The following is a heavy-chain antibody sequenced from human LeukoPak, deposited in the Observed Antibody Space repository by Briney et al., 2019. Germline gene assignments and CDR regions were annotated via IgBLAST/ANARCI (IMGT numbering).Heavy chain of an antibody. D-gene: IGHD6-13*01. CDR2: IYPGDSDT. Sequence: GESLKISCKGSGCSFTSYWIGWVRQMPGKGLEWMGIIYPGDSDTRYSPSFQGQVTISADKSISTAYLQWSSLKASDTAMYYCARHTSSWYVPQYFDYWGQGTLVTVSS. CDR3: ARHTSSWYVPQYFDY. J-gene: IGHJ4*02. CDR1: GCSFTSYW. V-gene: IGHV5-51*01.